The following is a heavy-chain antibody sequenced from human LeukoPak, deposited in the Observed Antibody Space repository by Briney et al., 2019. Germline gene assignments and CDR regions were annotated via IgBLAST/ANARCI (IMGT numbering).Heavy chain of an antibody. V-gene: IGHV1-18*01. CDR2: ISAYNGNT. CDR3: ARVYFSIAARPSFDY. D-gene: IGHD6-6*01. J-gene: IGHJ4*02. Sequence: ASVKVSCKASGYTFTSYGISWVRQAPGQGLEWMGWISAYNGNTNYAQKLQGRVTMTTDTSTSTAYMELRSLRSDDTAVYYCARVYFSIAARPSFDYWGQGTLVTVSS. CDR1: GYTFTSYG.